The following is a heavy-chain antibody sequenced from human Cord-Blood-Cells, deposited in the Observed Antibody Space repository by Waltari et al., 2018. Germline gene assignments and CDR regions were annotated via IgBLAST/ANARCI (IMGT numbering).Heavy chain of an antibody. D-gene: IGHD3-9*01. CDR3: ATSPPLTLHQNYGMDV. Sequence: VQLVQSGAEVKKPGPSVKVYCKVSGYTLTELSMHWVRPAPGKGLEWMVGLDTEDGETIYAQKFQGRVTMTEDTSTDTAYMELSSLRSEDTAVYYCATSPPLTLHQNYGMDVWGQGTTVTVSS. CDR1: GYTLTELS. J-gene: IGHJ6*02. CDR2: LDTEDGET. V-gene: IGHV1-24*01.